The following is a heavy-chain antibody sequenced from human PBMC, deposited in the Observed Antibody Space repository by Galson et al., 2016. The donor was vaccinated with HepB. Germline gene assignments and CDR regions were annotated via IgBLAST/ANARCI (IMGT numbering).Heavy chain of an antibody. Sequence: SLRLSCAASGFSLSSDWMHWVRQAPGKGLEWVAAIKQDGSEKYYVDSVKGRFTISRDNAENSLDLQMNSLRAEDTAAYYCARVREGIVLEPVARNYYYFDLWGRGTLVTVSS. CDR2: IKQDGSEK. J-gene: IGHJ2*01. D-gene: IGHD6-19*01. CDR3: ARVREGIVLEPVARNYYYFDL. CDR1: GFSLSSDW. V-gene: IGHV3-7*03.